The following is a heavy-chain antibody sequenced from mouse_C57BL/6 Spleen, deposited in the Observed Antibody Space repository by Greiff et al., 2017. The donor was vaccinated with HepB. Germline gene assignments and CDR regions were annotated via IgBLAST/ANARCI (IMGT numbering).Heavy chain of an antibody. CDR2: ISYSGST. Sequence: DVKLQESGPGMVKPSQSLSLTCTVTGYSITSGYDWHWIRHFPGNKLEWMGYISYSGSTNYNPSLKSRISITHDTSKNHFFLKLNSVTTEDTATYYCAREFYGNWYFDVWGTGTTVTVSS. J-gene: IGHJ1*03. CDR3: AREFYGNWYFDV. D-gene: IGHD2-1*01. CDR1: GYSITSGYD. V-gene: IGHV3-1*01.